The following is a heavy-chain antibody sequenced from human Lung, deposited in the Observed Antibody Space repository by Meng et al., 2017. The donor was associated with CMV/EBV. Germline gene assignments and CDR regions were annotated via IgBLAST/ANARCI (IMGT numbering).Heavy chain of an antibody. CDR2: ISSSSSYV. Sequence: GESLKISCVASGFSFSAHTMNWVRQAPGQGLEWISSISSSSSYVYYGDSVKDRFTVSRDNAKDSLYLQMNSLRVEDTAVYYCAREGFNCRGLYCNTIHYYGMDLWXQGTKVTVSS. V-gene: IGHV3-21*01. J-gene: IGHJ6*02. D-gene: IGHD2-15*01. CDR1: GFSFSAHT. CDR3: AREGFNCRGLYCNTIHYYGMDL.